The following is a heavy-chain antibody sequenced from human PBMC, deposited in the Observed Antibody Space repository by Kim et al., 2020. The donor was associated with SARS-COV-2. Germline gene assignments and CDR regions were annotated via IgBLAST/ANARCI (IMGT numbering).Heavy chain of an antibody. J-gene: IGHJ5*02. CDR1: GGSISSGGYY. CDR2: IYYSGST. CDR3: ARRDSSGYEGWFDP. D-gene: IGHD3-22*01. Sequence: SETLSLTCTVSGGSISSGGYYWSWIRQHPGKGLEWIGYIYYSGSTYYNPSLKSRVTISVDTSKNQFSLKLSSVTAADTAVYYCARRDSSGYEGWFDPWGQGTLVTVSS. V-gene: IGHV4-31*03.